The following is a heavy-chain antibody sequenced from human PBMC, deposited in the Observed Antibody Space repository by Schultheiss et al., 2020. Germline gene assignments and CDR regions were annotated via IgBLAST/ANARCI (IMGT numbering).Heavy chain of an antibody. D-gene: IGHD6-13*01. CDR1: GFTFSSYG. J-gene: IGHJ6*02. CDR3: AKDGGQHLNYHYGLDL. CDR2: IWYDGSNK. Sequence: GGSLRLSCAASGFTFSSYGMHWVRQAPGKGLEWVAVIWYDGSNKYYADSVKGRFTISRDNAKNSLYLQMNSLRADDTAVYYCAKDGGQHLNYHYGLDLWGQGTTVTGSS. V-gene: IGHV3-33*03.